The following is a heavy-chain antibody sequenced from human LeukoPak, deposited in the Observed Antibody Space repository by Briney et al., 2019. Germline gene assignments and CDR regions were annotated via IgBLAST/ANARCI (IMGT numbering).Heavy chain of an antibody. V-gene: IGHV4-34*01. CDR3: ARFYPPRNLYYYYGMDV. J-gene: IGHJ6*02. Sequence: SETLSLTCAVYGGSFSGYYWSWIRQPPGKGLEWIGEINHSGSTNYNPSLKSRVTISVDTSKNQFSLKLSSVTAADTGVYYCARFYPPRNLYYYYGMDVWGQGTTVTVSS. CDR2: INHSGST. CDR1: GGSFSGYY.